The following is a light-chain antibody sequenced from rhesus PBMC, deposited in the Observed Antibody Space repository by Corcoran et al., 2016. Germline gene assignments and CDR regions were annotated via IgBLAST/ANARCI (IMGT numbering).Light chain of an antibody. CDR1: QSVGSY. J-gene: IGKJ3*01. V-gene: IGKV3-24*04. CDR2: GAS. CDR3: QQSSNLFT. Sequence: ETVVTQSPATLSLSPGERATLSCRASQSVGSYLAWYQQKPGQAPRLLIYGASSRATGIPDRFSGSGSGTDVTLTISSLEPEDVGVYYCQQSSNLFTFGPGTKLDIK.